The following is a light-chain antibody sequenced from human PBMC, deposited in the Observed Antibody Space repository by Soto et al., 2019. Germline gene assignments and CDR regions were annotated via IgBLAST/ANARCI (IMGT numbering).Light chain of an antibody. J-gene: IGKJ2*01. CDR1: QGISSY. V-gene: IGKV1-9*01. CDR2: AAS. CDR3: QQRSNWPPYMYT. Sequence: IQLTQSPSSLSASVGDRVTITCRASQGISSYLAWYQQKPGKAPKLLIYAASTLQSGVPSRFSGSGSGTDFTLTISSLQPEDFAVYYCQQRSNWPPYMYTFGQGTKLEIK.